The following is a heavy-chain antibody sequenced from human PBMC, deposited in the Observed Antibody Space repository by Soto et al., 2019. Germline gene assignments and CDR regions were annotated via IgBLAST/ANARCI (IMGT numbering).Heavy chain of an antibody. D-gene: IGHD2-21*01. J-gene: IGHJ4*02. CDR3: SRSPGYDSAGDQFAY. V-gene: IGHV3-23*01. CDR2: ISYGGGTT. Sequence: PGGSLRLSWAASDFTFSNYAMSWVRQAPGKGLEWVSAISYGGGTTYYADSVKGRFTISRDNSKNTLYLQMNSLRAEDTAVYYYSRSPGYDSAGDQFAYWGQGTLVTVSS. CDR1: DFTFSNYA.